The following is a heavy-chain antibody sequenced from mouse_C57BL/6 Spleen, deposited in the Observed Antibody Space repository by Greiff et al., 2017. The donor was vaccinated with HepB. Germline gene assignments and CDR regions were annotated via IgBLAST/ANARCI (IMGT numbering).Heavy chain of an antibody. CDR3: ARRALLY. J-gene: IGHJ2*01. V-gene: IGHV1-59*01. Sequence: QVQLQQPGAELVRPGPSVKLSCKASGYTFTSYWMHWVKQRPGQGLEWIGVIDPSDSYTNYNQKFKGKATLTVDTSSSTAYMQLSSLTSEDSAVYYCARRALLYWGQGTTLTVSS. CDR2: IDPSDSYT. D-gene: IGHD2-1*01. CDR1: GYTFTSYW.